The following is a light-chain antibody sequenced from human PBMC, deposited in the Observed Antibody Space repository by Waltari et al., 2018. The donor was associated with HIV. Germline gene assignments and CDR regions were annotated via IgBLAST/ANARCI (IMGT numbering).Light chain of an antibody. V-gene: IGLV2-11*01. CDR1: SSDVGAYDY. CDR2: GVT. Sequence: QSALTQPRSVSGSPGQSVTISCTGSSSDVGAYDYVSWYQQYPGKAPKVILYGVTNRHSGIPDRFSGSKSGSTASLTISGPQAEDEADYYCSSYAGRYTVIFGGGTKLTVL. CDR3: SSYAGRYTVI. J-gene: IGLJ2*01.